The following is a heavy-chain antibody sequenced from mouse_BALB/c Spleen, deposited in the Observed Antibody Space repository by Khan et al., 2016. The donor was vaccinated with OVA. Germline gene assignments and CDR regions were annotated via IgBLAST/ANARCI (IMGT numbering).Heavy chain of an antibody. J-gene: IGHJ4*01. CDR3: AKSLYGSSYDYAMDY. CDR1: GFSLPNFG. Sequence: QVRLQQSGPGLVQPSQSLSITCTVPGFSLPNFGIHWIRQSPGTGLEWLAVIWRGGSTVYNPAFISGLSITKDNSNRHVFFHMNRLQPHDTATPPGAKSLYGSSYDYAMDYWGQGTSVTVSS. V-gene: IGHV2-5*01. D-gene: IGHD1-1*01. CDR2: IWRGGST.